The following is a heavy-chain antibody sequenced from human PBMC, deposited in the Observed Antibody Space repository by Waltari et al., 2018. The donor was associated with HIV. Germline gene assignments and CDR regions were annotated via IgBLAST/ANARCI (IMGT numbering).Heavy chain of an antibody. Sequence: QVQLVQSGAEVKKPGASVKVSCKASGYIFTSYDINWVRQATGQVLEWMGWMNPNSGNTGYAQRFQGRVTMTRDTSISTAYMELSSLRSEDTAVYYCARGLTWGGYWHFDYWGQGTLVTVSS. CDR1: GYIFTSYD. CDR2: MNPNSGNT. CDR3: ARGLTWGGYWHFDY. D-gene: IGHD3-3*01. J-gene: IGHJ4*02. V-gene: IGHV1-8*01.